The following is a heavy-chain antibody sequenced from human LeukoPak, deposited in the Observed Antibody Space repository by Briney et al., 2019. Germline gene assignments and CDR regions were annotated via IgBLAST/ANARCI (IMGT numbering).Heavy chain of an antibody. CDR1: GFTVSSTY. Sequence: PGGSLRLSCAASGFTVSSTYMSWVRQAPGKGLEWVSVIYSGGNTYYADSVKGRFTISRDISKNTLYLQMNSLRAEDTAVYYCARDAQADFWSGYYYYGMDVWGQGTTVTVSS. D-gene: IGHD3-3*01. CDR3: ARDAQADFWSGYYYYGMDV. CDR2: IYSGGNT. V-gene: IGHV3-66*01. J-gene: IGHJ6*02.